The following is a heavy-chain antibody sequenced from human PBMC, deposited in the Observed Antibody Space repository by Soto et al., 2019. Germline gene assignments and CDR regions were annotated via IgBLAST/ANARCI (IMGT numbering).Heavy chain of an antibody. D-gene: IGHD1-7*01. CDR1: GYTFTSYG. V-gene: IGHV1-18*01. CDR3: ARDEGYKWNYGGSWFDP. J-gene: IGHJ5*02. Sequence: QVQLVQSGAEVKKPGASVKVSCKASGYTFTSYGISWVRQAPGQGLEWMGWISAYNGNTNYAQKLQGRVTMTTDTSTSKAYMELRSLRSDATAVYYCARDEGYKWNYGGSWFDPWGQGTLVTVSS. CDR2: ISAYNGNT.